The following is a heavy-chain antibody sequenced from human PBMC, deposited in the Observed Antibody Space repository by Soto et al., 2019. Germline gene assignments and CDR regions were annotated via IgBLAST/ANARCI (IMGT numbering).Heavy chain of an antibody. Sequence: SETLSLTCAVSGGSIISLNWWSWVRQPPGEGLEWIGEIQHGGSTNYNPSLESRVSISVDRSNNQFSLKLTSVTAADTAVYYCARSTIAPHLFMYPFDSWGQGTLVTVSS. CDR2: IQHGGST. J-gene: IGHJ4*01. D-gene: IGHD6-6*01. V-gene: IGHV4-4*02. CDR1: GGSIISLNW. CDR3: ARSTIAPHLFMYPFDS.